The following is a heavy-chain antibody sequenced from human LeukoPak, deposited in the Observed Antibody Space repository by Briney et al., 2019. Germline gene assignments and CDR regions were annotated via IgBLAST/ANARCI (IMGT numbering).Heavy chain of an antibody. Sequence: ASVKVSCKASGGTFRSYVISWVRQAPGQGLEWMGWISAYNGNTNYAQKLQGRVTMTTDTSTSTAYMELRSLRSDDTPVYYCARAVVGATHFDYWGQGTLVTVSS. V-gene: IGHV1-18*01. J-gene: IGHJ4*02. D-gene: IGHD1-26*01. CDR3: ARAVVGATHFDY. CDR2: ISAYNGNT. CDR1: GGTFRSYV.